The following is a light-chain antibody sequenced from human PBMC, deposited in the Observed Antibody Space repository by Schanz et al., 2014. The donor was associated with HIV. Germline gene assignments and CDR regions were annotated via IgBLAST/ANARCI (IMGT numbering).Light chain of an antibody. Sequence: EIVLTQSPATLSLSPGERATLSCRASQSVSSYLAWSQQKPGQAPMLLIYGASSRATGIPDRFSGSGSGKDFTLNISRVEREDFAVYYCQQYGSSPRTFGGGTKVEIK. J-gene: IGKJ4*01. CDR1: QSVSSY. CDR3: QQYGSSPRT. CDR2: GAS. V-gene: IGKV3-20*01.